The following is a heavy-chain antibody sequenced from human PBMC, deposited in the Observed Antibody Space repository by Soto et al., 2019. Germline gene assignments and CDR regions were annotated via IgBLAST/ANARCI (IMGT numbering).Heavy chain of an antibody. J-gene: IGHJ5*01. CDR3: AIGNMPRTRNWFDS. V-gene: IGHV4-34*01. D-gene: IGHD2-2*01. Sequence: SETLSLTCAVYGGSFSGYYWSWIRQPPGKGLEWIGEINHSGSTNYNPSLKSRVTISVDTSKNQFSLKLSSVTAADTAVYYCAIGNMPRTRNWFDSWGKGTLVTVSS. CDR1: GGSFSGYY. CDR2: INHSGST.